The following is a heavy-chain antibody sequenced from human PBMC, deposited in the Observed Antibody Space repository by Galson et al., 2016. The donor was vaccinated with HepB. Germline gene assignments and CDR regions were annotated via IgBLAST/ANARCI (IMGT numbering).Heavy chain of an antibody. CDR3: ARGPYYYIKHGMDV. D-gene: IGHD3-10*01. V-gene: IGHV3-30*09. CDR1: AFTFSSHA. J-gene: IGHJ6*02. Sequence: SLRLSCAASAFTFSSHAMHWVRQAPGKGLEWVAYISYDGSKKDYTDSVKGRFAISRDNAKNTLYLQMNSLRAEDMGVYYCARGPYYYIKHGMDVWGQGTTVTVSS. CDR2: ISYDGSKK.